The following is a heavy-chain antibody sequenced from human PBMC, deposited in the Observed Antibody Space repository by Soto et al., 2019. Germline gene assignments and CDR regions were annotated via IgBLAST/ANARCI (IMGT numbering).Heavy chain of an antibody. D-gene: IGHD2-15*01. Sequence: SETLSLTCAVYGGSFSDYYWSWIRQPPGKGLEWIGEINHSGSTNYNPSLKSRATISVDTPKNQFSLKLSSVTAADTAVYYCARGRFCSGGSCYRGLDWFDPWGQGTLVAVSS. CDR3: ARGRFCSGGSCYRGLDWFDP. V-gene: IGHV4-34*01. CDR2: INHSGST. J-gene: IGHJ5*02. CDR1: GGSFSDYY.